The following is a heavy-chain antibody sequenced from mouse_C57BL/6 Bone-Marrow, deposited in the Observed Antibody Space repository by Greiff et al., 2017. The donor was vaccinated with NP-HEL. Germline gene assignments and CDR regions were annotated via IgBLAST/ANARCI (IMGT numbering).Heavy chain of an antibody. J-gene: IGHJ2*01. CDR2: IHPNSGST. V-gene: IGHV1-64*01. D-gene: IGHD1-1*01. CDR3: ARERVYYYGSSYYFDC. Sequence: QVQLQQPGAELVKPGASVKLSCKASGYTFTSYWMHWVKQRPGQGLEWIGMIHPNSGSTNYNEKFKSKATLTVDKSSSTAYMQLSSLTSEDSAVYYCARERVYYYGSSYYFDCWGKGTTLTVSS. CDR1: GYTFTSYW.